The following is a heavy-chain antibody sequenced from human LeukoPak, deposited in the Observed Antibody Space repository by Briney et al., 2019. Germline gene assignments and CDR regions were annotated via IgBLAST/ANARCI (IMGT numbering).Heavy chain of an antibody. CDR2: ISAYNGNT. J-gene: IGHJ4*02. CDR1: GYTFTSYG. CDR3: ARDRWSATVVTPYFDY. V-gene: IGHV1-18*01. D-gene: IGHD4-23*01. Sequence: VASVKVSCKASGYTFTSYGISWVRQAPGQGLEWMGWISAYNGNTNYAQKLQGRVTMTTDTSTSTAYMELRSLRSDDTAVYYCARDRWSATVVTPYFDYWGQGTLVTVSS.